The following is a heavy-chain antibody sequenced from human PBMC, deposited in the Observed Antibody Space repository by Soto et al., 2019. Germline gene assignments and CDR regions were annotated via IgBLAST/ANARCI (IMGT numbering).Heavy chain of an antibody. CDR1: GGSISSSSYY. J-gene: IGHJ6*03. Sequence: SETLSLTCTVSGGSISSSSYYWGWIRQPPGKGLEWIGSIYYSGSTYYNPSLKSRVTISVDTSKNQFSLKLSSVTAADTAVYYCASGGDILTGSPPGGYYYYMDVWGKGTTVTVSS. CDR2: IYYSGST. CDR3: ASGGDILTGSPPGGYYYYMDV. V-gene: IGHV4-39*01. D-gene: IGHD3-9*01.